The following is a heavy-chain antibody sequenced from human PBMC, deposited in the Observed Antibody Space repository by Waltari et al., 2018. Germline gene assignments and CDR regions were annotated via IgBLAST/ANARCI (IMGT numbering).Heavy chain of an antibody. CDR1: GYTFTDHY. J-gene: IGHJ4*02. Sequence: QVQLVQSGAEVKKTGASVKVSCKASGYTFTDHYIHWVRQAPGQGLEWMGWINPNSGGTNYAQKFQGRVTMTRDTSIRTAYMELSRLRSDDTAVYYCARGLRFLEWLPDFDYWGQGTLVTVSS. CDR2: INPNSGGT. CDR3: ARGLRFLEWLPDFDY. V-gene: IGHV1-2*02. D-gene: IGHD3-3*01.